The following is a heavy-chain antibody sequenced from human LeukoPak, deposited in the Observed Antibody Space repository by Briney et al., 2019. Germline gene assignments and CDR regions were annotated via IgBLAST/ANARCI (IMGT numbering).Heavy chain of an antibody. CDR2: IIPIFGTA. CDR3: ARDPGTTVTTDY. Sequence: SVKVSCKASGGTFSSYAISWVRQAPGQGLEWMGGIIPIFGTANYAQKFQGRVTITADKSTSTAYMELSSLRSEDTAVYYCARDPGTTVTTDYWGQGTLVTVSS. D-gene: IGHD4-17*01. J-gene: IGHJ4*02. CDR1: GGTFSSYA. V-gene: IGHV1-69*06.